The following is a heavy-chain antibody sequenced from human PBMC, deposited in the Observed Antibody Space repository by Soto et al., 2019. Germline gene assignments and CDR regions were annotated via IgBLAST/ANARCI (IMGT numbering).Heavy chain of an antibody. CDR3: ARLWGLSYGMDV. V-gene: IGHV1-69*13. CDR2: IIPIFGTA. Sequence: GASVKVSCKASGCTFSSYAISWVRQAPGQGLEWMGGIIPIFGTANYAQKFQGRVTITADESTSTAYMELSSLRSEDTAVYYCARLWGLSYGMDVWGKGTTVTVSS. D-gene: IGHD2-21*01. J-gene: IGHJ6*04. CDR1: GCTFSSYA.